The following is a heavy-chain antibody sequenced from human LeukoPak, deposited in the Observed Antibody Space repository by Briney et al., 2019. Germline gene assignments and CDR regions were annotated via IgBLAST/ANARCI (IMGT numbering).Heavy chain of an antibody. V-gene: IGHV3-43*01. D-gene: IGHD6-13*01. CDR2: ISWDGGST. CDR1: GFTFDDYT. CDR3: AKDIVRSRSSSWYSYYYYGMDV. J-gene: IGHJ6*02. Sequence: GGSLRLSCAASGFTFDDYTMHWVRQAPGKGLEWVSLISWDGGSTYYADSVKGRFTISRDNSKNSLYLQMNSLRTEDTALYYCAKDIVRSRSSSWYSYYYYGMDVWGQGTTVTVSS.